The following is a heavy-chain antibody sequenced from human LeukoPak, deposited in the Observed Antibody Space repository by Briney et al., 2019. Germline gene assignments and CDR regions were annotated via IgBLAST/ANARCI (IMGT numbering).Heavy chain of an antibody. D-gene: IGHD6-13*01. J-gene: IGHJ4*02. CDR1: GFTFSSYA. Sequence: GGSLRLSCAASGFTFSSYAMSWVRQAPGKGLEWVSTISDSGATTYYADSVKGRFTISRDNSKNTLYMQMNSLRAEDTAVYYCAKMRRGYTSSSVGYWGQGTLVTVSS. V-gene: IGHV3-23*01. CDR3: AKMRRGYTSSSVGY. CDR2: ISDSGATT.